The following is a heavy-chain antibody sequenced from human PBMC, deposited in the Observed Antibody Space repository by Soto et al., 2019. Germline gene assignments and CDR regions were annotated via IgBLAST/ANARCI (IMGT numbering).Heavy chain of an antibody. J-gene: IGHJ6*02. CDR3: AREDDGGDRDYYGLDV. CDR1: GGSISSEYYH. V-gene: IGHV4-30-4*08. CDR2: IHYSGSI. D-gene: IGHD2-21*02. Sequence: QVQLQQSGPGLVKPSQTLSLTCSVSGGSISSEYYHWTWIRQSPGKGLEWIGYIHYSGSILYNPSFKSRITMSVETSKNQFSLQLSSVSAADTAVYFCAREDDGGDRDYYGLDVWGQGTTVTVSS.